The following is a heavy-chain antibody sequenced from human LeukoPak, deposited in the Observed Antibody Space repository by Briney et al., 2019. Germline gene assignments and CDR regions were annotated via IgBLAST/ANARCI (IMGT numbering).Heavy chain of an antibody. D-gene: IGHD2-15*01. J-gene: IGHJ4*02. Sequence: PSETLSLTCTVSGGSISSYYWSWIRQPPGKGLEWIGYIYYSGSTNCNPSPKSRVTMSLDTSKNQLSLRLTSVTAADTAVYYCARTRCSGGSCYFDYWGQGTLVTVSS. CDR3: ARTRCSGGSCYFDY. CDR2: IYYSGST. CDR1: GGSISSYY. V-gene: IGHV4-59*08.